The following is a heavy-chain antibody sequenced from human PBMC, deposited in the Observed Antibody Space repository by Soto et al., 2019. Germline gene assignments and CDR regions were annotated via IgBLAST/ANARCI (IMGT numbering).Heavy chain of an antibody. Sequence: GGSLRLSCSASVFTFSSYSMNWVRQAPGKGLEWVSSISSSSSYIYYADSVKGRFTISRDNSKNTMYLQMSSLRGEDTALYYCVRDGSSGWPYFRDMDAWGRGNTVT. CDR2: ISSSSSYI. CDR3: VRDGSSGWPYFRDMDA. CDR1: VFTFSSYS. J-gene: IGHJ6*02. D-gene: IGHD6-19*01. V-gene: IGHV3-21*01.